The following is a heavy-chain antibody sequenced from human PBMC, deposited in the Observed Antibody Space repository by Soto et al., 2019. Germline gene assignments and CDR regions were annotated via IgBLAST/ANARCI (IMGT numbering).Heavy chain of an antibody. D-gene: IGHD6-13*01. CDR1: GFTFSSYW. CDR2: IKQDGSEE. Sequence: VQLVESGGGLVQPGGSLRLSCVDSGFTFSSYWMSWVRQAPVKGLEWVGNIKQDGSEENYVDSVKGRFTISRDNAKNSMYLQMNSLSVEDTAVYYLARIAASGRGWDVWGQGTTVVVSS. J-gene: IGHJ6*02. V-gene: IGHV3-7*01. CDR3: ARIAASGRGWDV.